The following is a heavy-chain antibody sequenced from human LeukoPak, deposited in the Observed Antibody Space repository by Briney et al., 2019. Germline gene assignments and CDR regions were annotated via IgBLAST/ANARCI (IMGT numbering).Heavy chain of an antibody. J-gene: IGHJ3*02. Sequence: GESLKISCKGSGYSFTSYWIGWVRQMPGKGLEWMGIIYPGDSDTRYSPSFQGQVPISADKSISTAYLQWSSLKASDTAMYYCARTLSSGWYPDAFDIWGQGTMVTVSS. V-gene: IGHV5-51*01. CDR3: ARTLSSGWYPDAFDI. D-gene: IGHD6-19*01. CDR1: GYSFTSYW. CDR2: IYPGDSDT.